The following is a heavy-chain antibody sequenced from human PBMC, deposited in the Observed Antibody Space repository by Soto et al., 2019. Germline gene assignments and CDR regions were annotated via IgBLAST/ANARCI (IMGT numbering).Heavy chain of an antibody. CDR1: GSTFSGYS. Sequence: PXGSLRLSCTDPGSTFSGYSSNWVLQSPGKGLEWVASINRTSSYIYYADSVKGRFTISRDNATNSLYLQMNSLRAEDTAVYYCASVTQPLGYCSGGSCYSVDYWGQGTLVTVSS. D-gene: IGHD2-15*01. CDR3: ASVTQPLGYCSGGSCYSVDY. J-gene: IGHJ4*02. CDR2: INRTSSYI. V-gene: IGHV3-21*01.